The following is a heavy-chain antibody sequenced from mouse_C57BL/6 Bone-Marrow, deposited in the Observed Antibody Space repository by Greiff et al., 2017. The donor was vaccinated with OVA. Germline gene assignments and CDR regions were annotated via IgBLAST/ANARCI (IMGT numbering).Heavy chain of an antibody. CDR1: GYTFTDYY. D-gene: IGHD1-1*01. J-gene: IGHJ3*01. V-gene: IGHV1-26*01. CDR3: AAPLYGTRIAY. Sequence: EVQLQQSGPELVKPGASVKISCKASGYTFTDYYMNWVKQSHGKSLEWIGDINPNNGGTSYNQKFKGKATLTVDKSSSTAYMELRSLTSEDSAVYYCAAPLYGTRIAYWGQGTLVTVSA. CDR2: INPNNGGT.